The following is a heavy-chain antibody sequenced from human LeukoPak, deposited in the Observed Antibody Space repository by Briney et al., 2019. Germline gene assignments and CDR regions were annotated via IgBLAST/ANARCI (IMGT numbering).Heavy chain of an antibody. V-gene: IGHV4-34*01. D-gene: IGHD3-22*01. CDR3: ARGDKRYYYDSSGIDY. J-gene: IGHJ4*02. Sequence: PSETLSLTCAVYGGSFSGYYWSWIRQPPGKGLEWIGEINHSGSTNYNPSLKSRVTISVDTSKSQFSLKLSSVTAADTAVYYCARGDKRYYYDSSGIDYWGQGTLVTASS. CDR1: GGSFSGYY. CDR2: INHSGST.